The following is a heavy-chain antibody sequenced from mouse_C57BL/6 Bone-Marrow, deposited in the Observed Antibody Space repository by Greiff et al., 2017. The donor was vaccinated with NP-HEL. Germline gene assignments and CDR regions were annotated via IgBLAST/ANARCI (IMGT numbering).Heavy chain of an antibody. D-gene: IGHD2-3*01. Sequence: VQLKQSGTVLARPGASVKMSCKTSGYTFTSYWMHWVKQRPGQGLEWIGAISPGNSDTSYNQKFKGKAKLTAVTSASTAYMELSSLTNEDSAVYYCTCIYDGYYDAMDYWGQGTSVTVSS. V-gene: IGHV1-5*01. CDR1: GYTFTSYW. CDR3: TCIYDGYYDAMDY. J-gene: IGHJ4*01. CDR2: ISPGNSDT.